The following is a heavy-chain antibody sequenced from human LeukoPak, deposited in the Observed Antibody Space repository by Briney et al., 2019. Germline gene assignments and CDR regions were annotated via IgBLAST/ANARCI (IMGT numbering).Heavy chain of an antibody. CDR3: ARDDSIAVAGSSDY. CDR2: IYYSGST. J-gene: IGHJ4*02. Sequence: SETLSLTCAVSGGSISSNSYYWGWIRQPPGKGLEWIGSIYYSGSTYYNPSLKSRVTISVDTSKNQFSLKLSSVTAADTAVYYCARDDSIAVAGSSDYWGQGTLVTVSS. V-gene: IGHV4-39*02. D-gene: IGHD6-19*01. CDR1: GGSISSNSYY.